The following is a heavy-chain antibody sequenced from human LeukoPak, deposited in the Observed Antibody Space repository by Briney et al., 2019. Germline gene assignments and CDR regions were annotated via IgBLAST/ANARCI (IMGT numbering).Heavy chain of an antibody. CDR3: ARRGRAGYYYGSGSYKVGSQDIDV. CDR1: GGSISSSSYY. V-gene: IGHV4-39*07. CDR2: IYYSGST. Sequence: SETLSLTCTVSGGSISSSSYYWGWIRQPPGKGLEWIGSIYYSGSTYYNPSLRSRVTMSVDTSKNQFSLELSSVTAADTAVYYCARRGRAGYYYGSGSYKVGSQDIDVWGKGTTVTVSS. D-gene: IGHD3-10*01. J-gene: IGHJ6*03.